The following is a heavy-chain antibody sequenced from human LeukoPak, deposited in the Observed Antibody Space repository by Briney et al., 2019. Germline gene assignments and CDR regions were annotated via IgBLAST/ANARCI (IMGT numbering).Heavy chain of an antibody. CDR2: ISYDGSNK. CDR1: GFTFSSYG. D-gene: IGHD7-27*01. CDR3: AKDLSHDWGGAFDI. J-gene: IGHJ3*02. V-gene: IGHV3-30*18. Sequence: GVSLRLSCAASGFTFSSYGMLWVRQAPGKGLEWVAVISYDGSNKYYADSVKGRFTISRDNSKNTLYLQMNSLRAEDTAVYYCAKDLSHDWGGAFDIWGQGTMVTVSS.